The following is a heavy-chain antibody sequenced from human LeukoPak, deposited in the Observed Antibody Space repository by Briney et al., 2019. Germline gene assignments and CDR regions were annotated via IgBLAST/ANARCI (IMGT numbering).Heavy chain of an antibody. Sequence: PGGSLRLSCAASGFTFSSYGMHWVRQAPGKGLEWVAVISYDGSNKYYADSVKGRFTISRDNSKNTLYLQMNSLRAEDTAVYYCAKDHRLGIAAAFDYWGQGTLVTVSS. CDR3: AKDHRLGIAAAFDY. CDR2: ISYDGSNK. CDR1: GFTFSSYG. V-gene: IGHV3-30*18. J-gene: IGHJ4*02. D-gene: IGHD6-13*01.